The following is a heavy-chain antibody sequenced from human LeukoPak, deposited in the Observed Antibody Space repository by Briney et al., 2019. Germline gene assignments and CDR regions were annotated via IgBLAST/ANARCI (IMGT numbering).Heavy chain of an antibody. CDR1: GFTFDDYA. V-gene: IGHV3-9*01. CDR3: AKDSSGWLYYFDY. CDR2: ISWNSGSI. D-gene: IGHD6-19*01. J-gene: IGHJ4*02. Sequence: GGSLRLSCAASGFTFDDYAMHWVRQAPGKGLEWVSGISWNSGSIGYADSVKGRFTISRDNAKNSLYLQMNSLRAEDTALYYCAKDSSGWLYYFDYWGQGTLVTVSS.